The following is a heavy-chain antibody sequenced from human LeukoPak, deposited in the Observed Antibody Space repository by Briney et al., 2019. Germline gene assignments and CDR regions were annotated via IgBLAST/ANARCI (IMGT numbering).Heavy chain of an antibody. Sequence: PGGSLRLSCAASGFTFSSYEMNWVRQAPGKGLEWVSYISSSGSTIYYADSVKGRFTISRDNTKNSLYLQMNSLRAEDTAVYYCARDQGYFDWLLPFDYWGQGTLVTVSS. J-gene: IGHJ4*02. CDR2: ISSSGSTI. V-gene: IGHV3-48*03. CDR3: ARDQGYFDWLLPFDY. D-gene: IGHD3-9*01. CDR1: GFTFSSYE.